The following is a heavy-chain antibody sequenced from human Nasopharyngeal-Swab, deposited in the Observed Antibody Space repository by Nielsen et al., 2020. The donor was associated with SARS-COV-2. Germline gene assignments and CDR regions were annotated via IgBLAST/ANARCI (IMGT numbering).Heavy chain of an antibody. V-gene: IGHV3-30*04. CDR2: ISYDGSNK. CDR1: GFTFSSYA. J-gene: IGHJ6*02. D-gene: IGHD4-17*01. Sequence: GESLKISCAASGFTFSSYAMHWVRQAPGKGLEWVAVISYDGSNKYYADSVKGRFTISRDNSKNTLYLQMNSLRAEDTAVYYCARDRCGDYGDYYYGMDVWGQGTTVTVSS. CDR3: ARDRCGDYGDYYYGMDV.